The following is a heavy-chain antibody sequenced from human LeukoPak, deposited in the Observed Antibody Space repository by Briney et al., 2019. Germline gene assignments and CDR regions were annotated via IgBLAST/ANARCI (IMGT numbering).Heavy chain of an antibody. J-gene: IGHJ4*02. D-gene: IGHD2-2*01. Sequence: PTETLSLTCAVYGVSFSGYYWSWIRQPPGKGLEWIGEINHSGSTNYNPSLKSRVTISVDTPKNQFSLKLSSVTAADTAVYYCASPYCSSTSCYPFSWGQGTLVTVSS. V-gene: IGHV4-34*01. CDR2: INHSGST. CDR3: ASPYCSSTSCYPFS. CDR1: GVSFSGYY.